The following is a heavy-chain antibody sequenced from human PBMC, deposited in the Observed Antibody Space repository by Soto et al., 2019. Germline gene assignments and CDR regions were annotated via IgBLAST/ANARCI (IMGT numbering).Heavy chain of an antibody. V-gene: IGHV1-69*04. D-gene: IGHD6-13*01. CDR2: IIPILGIA. CDR3: ARDSFGYSSSWYDY. J-gene: IGHJ4*02. Sequence: SVKVSCKASGGTFSSYTISWVRQAPGQGLEWMGRIIPILGIANYAQKFQGRVTITADKSTSTAYMELSSLRSEDTAVYYCARDSFGYSSSWYDYWGQGTLVTVSS. CDR1: GGTFSSYT.